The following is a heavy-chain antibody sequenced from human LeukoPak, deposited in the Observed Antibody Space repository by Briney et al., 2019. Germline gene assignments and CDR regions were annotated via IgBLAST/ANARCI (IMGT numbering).Heavy chain of an antibody. CDR2: VIPIVDMT. CDR3: ARDPYGTSSPGYFDS. Sequence: ASVTVSCKASGGTFYNSAISWVRQARGQGLEWMGRVIPIVDMTYYAQKFQGRVKITADKSTTTAYMELSSLRSEDTAVYFCARDPYGTSSPGYFDSWGQGTLVTVSS. D-gene: IGHD2-2*01. CDR1: GGTFYNSA. V-gene: IGHV1-69*04. J-gene: IGHJ4*02.